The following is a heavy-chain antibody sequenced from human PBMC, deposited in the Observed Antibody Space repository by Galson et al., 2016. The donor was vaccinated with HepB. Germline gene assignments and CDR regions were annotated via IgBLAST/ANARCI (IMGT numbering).Heavy chain of an antibody. J-gene: IGHJ6*02. V-gene: IGHV3-53*01. D-gene: IGHD3-22*01. CDR1: GFTVSRND. Sequence: SLRLSCAASGFTVSRNDMSWVRQAPGKGLEWVSVIYSGASTYYADSVKGRFTISRDSSKNTLYLQMNSLRAEDTAVYYCARDGGYDGMDVWGQGTTVTVSS. CDR2: IYSGAST. CDR3: ARDGGYDGMDV.